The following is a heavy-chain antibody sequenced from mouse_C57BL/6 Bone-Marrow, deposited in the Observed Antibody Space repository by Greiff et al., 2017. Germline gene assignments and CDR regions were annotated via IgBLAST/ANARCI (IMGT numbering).Heavy chain of an antibody. CDR2: ISSGGSYT. J-gene: IGHJ3*01. V-gene: IGHV5-6*02. CDR1: GFTFSSYG. D-gene: IGHD3-2*02. CDR3: TRHEGRQLSLPFAY. Sequence: DVKLVESGGDLVKPGGSLKLSCAASGFTFSSYGMSWVRQTPDKRLEWVATISSGGSYTYYPDSVKGRFTISRDKAKNTLYLQLSSLKSEDTAMYYCTRHEGRQLSLPFAYWGQGTLVTVSA.